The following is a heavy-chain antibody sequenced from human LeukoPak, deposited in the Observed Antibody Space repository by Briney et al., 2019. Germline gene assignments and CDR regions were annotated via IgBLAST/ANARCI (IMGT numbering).Heavy chain of an antibody. D-gene: IGHD3-22*01. V-gene: IGHV5-51*01. J-gene: IGHJ4*02. CDR2: IYPGDSDT. Sequence: GASLQISFQGSGYRFTNYWIGWVRQMSGKGLEWMGIIYPGDSDTRYSPSFQGQVTISADKSISTAYLQWSSLKASDTAMYYCARLTNFDTTAYYYVDYWGQGTLVTVSS. CDR3: ARLTNFDTTAYYYVDY. CDR1: GYRFTNYW.